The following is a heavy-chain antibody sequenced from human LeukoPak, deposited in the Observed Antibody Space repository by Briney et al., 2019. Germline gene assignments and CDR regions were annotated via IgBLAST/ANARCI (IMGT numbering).Heavy chain of an antibody. Sequence: GGSLRLSCAASGFTFSSYGMHWVRQARGKGLEWVAFIRYDGSNKYYADSVKGRFTISRDNANNSLYLQMNSLRAEDTALYYCARDDNWNDKPFDHWGQGVLVTVSS. CDR3: ARDDNWNDKPFDH. CDR1: GFTFSSYG. D-gene: IGHD1-20*01. J-gene: IGHJ4*02. V-gene: IGHV3-30*02. CDR2: IRYDGSNK.